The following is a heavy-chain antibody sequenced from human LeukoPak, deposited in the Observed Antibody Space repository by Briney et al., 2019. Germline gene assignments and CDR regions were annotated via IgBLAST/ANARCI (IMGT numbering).Heavy chain of an antibody. D-gene: IGHD3-10*01. CDR1: GYSISSGYY. CDR2: IYHSGST. J-gene: IGHJ4*02. CDR3: AAYLYGSGSYPFDY. V-gene: IGHV4-38-2*02. Sequence: SETLSLTCTVSGYSISSGYYWGWIRPPPGKGLEWIGSIYHSGSTYYNPSLKSRVTISVDTSKNQFSLKLSTVTAADTAVYYCAAYLYGSGSYPFDYWGQGTLVTVSS.